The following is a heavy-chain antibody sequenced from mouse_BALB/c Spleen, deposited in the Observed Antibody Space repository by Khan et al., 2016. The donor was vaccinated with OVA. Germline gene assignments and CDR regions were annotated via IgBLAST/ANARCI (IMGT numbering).Heavy chain of an antibody. CDR3: ARAGLPGDFDY. CDR1: GYTFINYG. Sequence: QVQLKESGAELAKPGASVKMSCKASGYTFINYGILWVNQSPGQGLEWMGYINPSIGDTENNQNFKEKVTFTADKSSRTSYMQLSNLTSEDAAVYYCARAGLPGDFDYWGQGTTVTVSS. CDR2: INPSIGDT. V-gene: IGHV1-4*01. J-gene: IGHJ2*01.